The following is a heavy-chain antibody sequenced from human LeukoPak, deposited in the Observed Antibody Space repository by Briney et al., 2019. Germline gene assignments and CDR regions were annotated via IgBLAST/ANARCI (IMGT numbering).Heavy chain of an antibody. V-gene: IGHV4-39*01. CDR1: GGSISSSSYY. D-gene: IGHD5-24*01. J-gene: IGHJ4*02. CDR3: ARFNRWSRDGYKAIDY. CDR2: IYYSGST. Sequence: SETLSLTCTVSGGSISSSSYYWGWTRQPPGKGLEWIGSIYYSGSTYYNPSLKSRVTISVDTSKNQFSLKLSSVTAADTAVYYCARFNRWSRDGYKAIDYWGQGTLVTVSS.